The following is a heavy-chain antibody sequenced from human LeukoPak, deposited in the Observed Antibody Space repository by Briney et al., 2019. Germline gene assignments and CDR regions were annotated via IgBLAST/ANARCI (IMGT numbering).Heavy chain of an antibody. D-gene: IGHD6-19*01. V-gene: IGHV1-2*02. CDR2: INPNSGGT. CDR3: AREPVAVAAIDY. Sequence: GASLKVSCKASGYTFTGYYMHWVRQAPGQGLEWMGWINPNSGGTNYAQKFQGRVTMTRDTSISTAYMELSRLRSDDTAVYYCAREPVAVAAIDYWGQGTLVTVSS. CDR1: GYTFTGYY. J-gene: IGHJ4*02.